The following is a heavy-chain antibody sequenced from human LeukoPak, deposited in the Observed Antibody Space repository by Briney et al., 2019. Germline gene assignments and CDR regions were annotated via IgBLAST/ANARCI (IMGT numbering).Heavy chain of an antibody. Sequence: GGSLILSCAASGFTFSSYAMSWVRQAPGKGLEWVSAISGSGGSTYYADSVKGRFTISRDKSKNTLYLQMNSLRAEDTAVYYCAKDQNVTIFGVVMQPFDYWGQGTLVTVSS. J-gene: IGHJ4*02. CDR2: ISGSGGST. CDR1: GFTFSSYA. D-gene: IGHD3-3*01. CDR3: AKDQNVTIFGVVMQPFDY. V-gene: IGHV3-23*01.